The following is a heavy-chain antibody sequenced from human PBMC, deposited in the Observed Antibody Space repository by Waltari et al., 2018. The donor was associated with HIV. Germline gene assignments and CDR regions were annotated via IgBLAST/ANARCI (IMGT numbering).Heavy chain of an antibody. CDR1: GYTFTGYY. D-gene: IGHD3-16*01. J-gene: IGHJ6*02. V-gene: IGHV1-2*02. CDR3: ARVRMGDYYYSYGMDV. Sequence: QVQLVQSGAEVKKPGASVKVSCKASGYTFTGYYLSWVRQAPGQGLQWMGWINPKTGGTQYAQEFQGRVTMTRDTSISTAYMDLSRLRSDDTAVYYCARVRMGDYYYSYGMDVWGQGTTVTVSS. CDR2: INPKTGGT.